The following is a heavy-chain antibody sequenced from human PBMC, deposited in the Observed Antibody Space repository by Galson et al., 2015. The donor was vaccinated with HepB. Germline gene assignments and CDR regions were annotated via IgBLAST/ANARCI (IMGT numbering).Heavy chain of an antibody. CDR1: GFTFSSFP. CDR3: ARDLSSGITAFGLGQYHYYAMDV. Sequence: SLRLSCAASGFTFSSFPIHWVRQSPGKGLEWVAVISYDGINKSYADSVKGRFTVSRDDSKNTVFLQMNSLTVEDTAVYYCARDLSSGITAFGLGQYHYYAMDVWGQGTTVTVSS. V-gene: IGHV3-30-3*01. J-gene: IGHJ6*02. D-gene: IGHD3-3*01. CDR2: ISYDGINK.